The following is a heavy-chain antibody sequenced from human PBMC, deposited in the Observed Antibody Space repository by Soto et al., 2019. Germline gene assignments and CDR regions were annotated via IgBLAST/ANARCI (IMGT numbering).Heavy chain of an antibody. V-gene: IGHV4-59*01. Sequence: SETLSLTCNVSGGSIRSYYWGWIRQPPGKGLEWIGYIYYSGSTTYNASLKSRVTISVDTSKSQLSLELRSMTAADTAMYFCARGLYCSGSSCRHAFDVWGQGTMVTVSS. J-gene: IGHJ3*01. CDR1: GGSIRSYY. CDR3: ARGLYCSGSSCRHAFDV. CDR2: IYYSGST. D-gene: IGHD2-15*01.